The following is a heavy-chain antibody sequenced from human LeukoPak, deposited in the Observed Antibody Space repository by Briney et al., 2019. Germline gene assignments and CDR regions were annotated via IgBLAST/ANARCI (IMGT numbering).Heavy chain of an antibody. D-gene: IGHD2-21*02. V-gene: IGHV4-30-4*01. CDR2: IYYSGST. Sequence: PSQTLSLTCTVSVGSISSGYYYWSWIRQPPGKGLDWIGYIYYSGSTYYNPSLKSRVTISVDTSKNQFSLKLSSVTAADTAVYYCARGLRFDLDYWGQGTLVTVSS. J-gene: IGHJ4*02. CDR3: ARGLRFDLDY. CDR1: VGSISSGYYY.